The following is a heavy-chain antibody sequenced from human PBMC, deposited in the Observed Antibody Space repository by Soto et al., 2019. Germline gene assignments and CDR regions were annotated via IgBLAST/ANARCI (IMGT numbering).Heavy chain of an antibody. J-gene: IGHJ5*01. V-gene: IGHV1-2*02. Sequence: EASVKVSCKASGYIFTDYYINWVRQAPGQGLEWMGWIGPNSGDTKYAQKFQGRVTMTTDTSITTAYMELSRLRSDDTAVYYCARPYCGSNSCHNCFDSWGQGALVTVSS. CDR3: ARPYCGSNSCHNCFDS. CDR2: IGPNSGDT. CDR1: GYIFTDYY. D-gene: IGHD2-2*01.